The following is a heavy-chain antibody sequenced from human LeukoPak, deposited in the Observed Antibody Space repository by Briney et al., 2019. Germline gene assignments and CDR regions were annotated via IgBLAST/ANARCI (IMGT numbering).Heavy chain of an antibody. V-gene: IGHV3-30*03. CDR1: GFTFSSYG. J-gene: IGHJ4*02. CDR3: AVNYYDSSGYFDY. D-gene: IGHD3-22*01. CDR2: ISYDGSNK. Sequence: PGGSLRLSCAAFGFTFSSYGMHWVRQAPGKGLEWVAVISYDGSNKYYADSVKGRFTISRDNSKNTLYLQMNSLRAEDTAVYYCAVNYYDSSGYFDYWGQGTLVTVSS.